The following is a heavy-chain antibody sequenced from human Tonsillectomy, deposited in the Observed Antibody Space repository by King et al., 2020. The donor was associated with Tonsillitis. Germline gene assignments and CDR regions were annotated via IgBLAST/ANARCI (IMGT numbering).Heavy chain of an antibody. CDR1: GFTFSGYY. V-gene: IGHV3-11*01. CDR2: ISGSGSTI. J-gene: IGHJ1*01. CDR3: ARGIIAAAGTDEYFQH. D-gene: IGHD6-13*01. Sequence: VQLVESGGGLVKPGGSLRLSCAASGFTFSGYYMTWIRQAPGKGLEWISYISGSGSTIYYADSVKGRFTISRDNAKNSLYLQMNSLRAEDTAVYYCARGIIAAAGTDEYFQHWGQGTLVTVSS.